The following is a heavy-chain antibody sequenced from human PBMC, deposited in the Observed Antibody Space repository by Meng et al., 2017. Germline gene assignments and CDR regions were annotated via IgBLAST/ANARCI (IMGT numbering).Heavy chain of an antibody. CDR1: GFTFSSNY. J-gene: IGHJ4*02. Sequence: GESLKISCAASGFTFSSNYMSWVRRAPGKGLEWVSAIGRGTDTYYADSVKGRFTISRDKSKNTLYLEMNSLRVEDTAVYYCAKHLSGSYTFDYWGQETLVTVSS. V-gene: IGHV3-23*01. CDR2: IGRGTDT. D-gene: IGHD1-26*01. CDR3: AKHLSGSYTFDY.